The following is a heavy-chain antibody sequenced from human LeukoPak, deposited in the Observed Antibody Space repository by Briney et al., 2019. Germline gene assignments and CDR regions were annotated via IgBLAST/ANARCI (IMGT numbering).Heavy chain of an antibody. CDR2: ISDSGDST. CDR3: AKSHSVEQRGYFDY. J-gene: IGHJ4*02. V-gene: IGHV3-23*01. D-gene: IGHD6-13*01. Sequence: GGSLRLSCAASGFTFSGFAMTWVRQAPGKGLEWVATISDSGDSTYYADAVKGRFTISRDNSKDTLYVQMSSLRAEDAADYYCAKSHSVEQRGYFDYWGQGTLVTVSS. CDR1: GFTFSGFA.